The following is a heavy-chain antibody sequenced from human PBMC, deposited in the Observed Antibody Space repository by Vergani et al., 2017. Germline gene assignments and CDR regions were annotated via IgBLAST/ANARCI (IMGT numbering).Heavy chain of an antibody. CDR2: INLNSGGT. CDR3: ARDQAWEPQDDDAFDI. CDR1: GYTFTGYY. V-gene: IGHV1-2*02. Sequence: QVQLVQSGAEVKKPGASVKVSCKASGYTFTGYYMHWVRQAPGQGLEWMGWINLNSGGTNYAQKFQGRVTMTRDTSISTAYMELSRLRSDDTAVYYCARDQAWEPQDDDAFDIWGQGTMVTVSS. J-gene: IGHJ3*02. D-gene: IGHD1-26*01.